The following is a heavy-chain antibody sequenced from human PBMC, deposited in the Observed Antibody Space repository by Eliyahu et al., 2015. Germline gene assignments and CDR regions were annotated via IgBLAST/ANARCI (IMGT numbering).Heavy chain of an antibody. CDR1: GXSIARSNW. CDR3: GRDMGNRVLLQSFDRITQGDYAGMDV. J-gene: IGHJ6*02. Sequence: QLHLQESGPGLVKPSGTLSLTCVVSGXSIARSNWXTWVRQSPERGLEWIGRIFPDGEHNYNPSLSNRVTMSVDKSNNYFSLRLSSVTAADTAVYYCGRDMGNRVLLQSFDRITQGDYAGMDVWGRGTTVLVSS. CDR2: IFPDGEH. D-gene: IGHD3-9*01. V-gene: IGHV4-4*02.